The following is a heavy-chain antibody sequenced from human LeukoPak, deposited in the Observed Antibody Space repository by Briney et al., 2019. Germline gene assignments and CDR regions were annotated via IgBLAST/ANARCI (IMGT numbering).Heavy chain of an antibody. CDR2: ISSSSTYI. D-gene: IGHD4-23*01. V-gene: IGHV3-21*01. CDR3: AGDYEGNLAFDI. Sequence: GGSLRPSRAASGFSFSNCSMNWVRQAPEKGLEWVSSISSSSTYIYYADSLEGRFTISRDNVRNSLYLQMNSLRAEDTAVYYCAGDYEGNLAFDIWGQGTMVTVSS. CDR1: GFSFSNCS. J-gene: IGHJ3*02.